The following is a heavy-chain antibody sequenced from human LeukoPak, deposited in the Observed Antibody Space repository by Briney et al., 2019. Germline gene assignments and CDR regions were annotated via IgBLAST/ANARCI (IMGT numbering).Heavy chain of an antibody. CDR2: ISAYNGDT. CDR1: GYTFTSYG. Sequence: ASVKVSCKASGYTFTSYGISWVRQAPGQGLEWMGWISAYNGDTNDAQKFQGRVTMTTETSTSTAYMELRSLRSDDTAVYYCARVQMVRGVLIPEYFQHWGQGPLVTVSS. CDR3: ARVQMVRGVLIPEYFQH. V-gene: IGHV1-18*01. J-gene: IGHJ1*01. D-gene: IGHD3-10*01.